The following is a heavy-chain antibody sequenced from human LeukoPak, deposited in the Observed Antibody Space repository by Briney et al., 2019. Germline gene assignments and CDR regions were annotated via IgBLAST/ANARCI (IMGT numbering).Heavy chain of an antibody. J-gene: IGHJ4*02. CDR2: ISSSSSYI. V-gene: IGHV3-21*01. CDR3: ARERGAAAPPVNPSDY. Sequence: TGGSLRLSCAASGFTFSSYSMNWVRQAPGKGLEWVSSISSSSSYIYYADSVKGRFTISRDNAKNSLYLQMNSLRAEDTAVYYCARERGAAAPPVNPSDYWGQGTLVTVSS. D-gene: IGHD6-13*01. CDR1: GFTFSSYS.